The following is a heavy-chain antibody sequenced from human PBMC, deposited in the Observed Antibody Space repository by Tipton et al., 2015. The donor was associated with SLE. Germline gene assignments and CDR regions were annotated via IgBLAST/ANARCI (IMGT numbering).Heavy chain of an antibody. CDR2: INHGGIT. CDR3: ARHFYNIGWNHFDN. J-gene: IGHJ4*02. CDR1: GASFNGYY. Sequence: TLSLTCAVSGASFNGYYWSWIRQPPGKGLEWIGEINHGGITNYTPSLKSRVTLSVDKSKNQFSLSLTSVTAADTAVYYCARHFYNIGWNHFDNWGPGTLVTVSS. D-gene: IGHD6-19*01. V-gene: IGHV4-34*01.